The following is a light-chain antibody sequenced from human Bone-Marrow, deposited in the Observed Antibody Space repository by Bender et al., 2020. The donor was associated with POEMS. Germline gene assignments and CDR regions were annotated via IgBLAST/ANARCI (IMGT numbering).Light chain of an antibody. V-gene: IGLV3-21*02. CDR1: KIGFKS. Sequence: SYVVTQPPSVSVAPGQTARISCGGNKIGFKSVHWYQQKPGQAPVLIIHDDSDRPSGVPDRFSGSKSGTSASLAITGLQAEDEGDYYCQSYDNSLGGWAFGGGTKLTVL. CDR3: QSYDNSLGGWA. CDR2: DDS. J-gene: IGLJ3*02.